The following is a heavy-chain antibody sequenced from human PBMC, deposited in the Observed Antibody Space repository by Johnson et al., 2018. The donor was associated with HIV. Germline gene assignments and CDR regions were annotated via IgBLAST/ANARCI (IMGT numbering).Heavy chain of an antibody. J-gene: IGHJ3*02. CDR3: AKGRLGVAFDI. V-gene: IGHV3-66*03. CDR2: IYGGGRT. Sequence: VQLVESGGGLIQPGGSLRLSCAASGFSVTNNYMSWVRQAPGKGLEWVSAIYGGGRTFYADSVKGRFTISGDTSENTLHLKMNSLRAEDTAVYYCAKGRLGVAFDIWGQGTMVTVSS. D-gene: IGHD3-16*01. CDR1: GFSVTNNY.